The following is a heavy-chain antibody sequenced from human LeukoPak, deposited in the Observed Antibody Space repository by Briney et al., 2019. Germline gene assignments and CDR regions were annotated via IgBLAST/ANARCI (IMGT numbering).Heavy chain of an antibody. CDR2: IRYDGSNK. V-gene: IGHV3-30*02. CDR3: AKAGYFDFDY. Sequence: GGSLRLSCAASGFTSSSYGMHWVRQAPGKGLEWVAFIRYDGSNKYYADSVKGRFTISRDNSKNTLYLQMNSLRAEDTAVYYCAKAGYFDFDYWGQGTLVTVSS. CDR1: GFTSSSYG. D-gene: IGHD2-15*01. J-gene: IGHJ4*02.